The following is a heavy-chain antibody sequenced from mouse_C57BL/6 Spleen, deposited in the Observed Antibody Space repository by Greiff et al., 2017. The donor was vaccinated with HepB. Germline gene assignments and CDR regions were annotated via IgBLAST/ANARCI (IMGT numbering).Heavy chain of an antibody. V-gene: IGHV3-6*01. CDR3: ARDGEAGYFDV. Sequence: EVQLQQSGPGLVKPSQSLSLTCSVTGYSITSGYYWNWIRQFPGNKLEWMGYISYDGSNNYNPSLKNRISITRDTSKNQFFLKLNSVTTEDTATYYCARDGEAGYFDVWGTGTTVTVSS. CDR2: ISYDGSN. J-gene: IGHJ1*03. CDR1: GYSITSGYY.